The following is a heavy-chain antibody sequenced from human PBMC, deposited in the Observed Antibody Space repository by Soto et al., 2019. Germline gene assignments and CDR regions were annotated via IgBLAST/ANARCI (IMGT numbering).Heavy chain of an antibody. CDR2: IYHSGST. V-gene: IGHV4-30-2*01. J-gene: IGHJ6*02. CDR3: ARVPDV. Sequence: PSETLPLTWAVSGGSISSGGYSWSWIRQPPGKGLEWIGYIYHSGSTYYNPSLKSRVTISVDRSKNQFSLKLSSVTAADTAVYYCARVPDVWGQGTTVTVSS. CDR1: GGSISSGGYS.